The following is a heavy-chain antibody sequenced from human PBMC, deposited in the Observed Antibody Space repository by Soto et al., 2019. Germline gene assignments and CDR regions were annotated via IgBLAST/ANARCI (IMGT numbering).Heavy chain of an antibody. CDR3: AKDGNHVVAATMLDY. J-gene: IGHJ4*02. D-gene: IGHD2-15*01. CDR1: GFTFSSYG. Sequence: GALRLSCAASGFTFSSYGMHWVRQAPGKGLEWVAVISYDGSNKYYADSVKGRFTISRDNSKNTLYLQMNSLRAEDTAVYYCAKDGNHVVAATMLDYWGQGTQVTVSS. V-gene: IGHV3-30*18. CDR2: ISYDGSNK.